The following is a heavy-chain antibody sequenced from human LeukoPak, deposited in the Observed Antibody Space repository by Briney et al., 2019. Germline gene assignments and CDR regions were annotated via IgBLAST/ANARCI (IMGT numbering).Heavy chain of an antibody. V-gene: IGHV1-8*01. J-gene: IGHJ4*02. CDR3: ARVDLLTGYYFFDY. D-gene: IGHD3-9*01. Sequence: ASVKVSCKASGYTFTSYEINWVRQAPGQGLEWMGWMNPNSGNTGYAQKFQGRITMTRNTSISTAYMELRSLGSDETSVYYCARVDLLTGYYFFDYWGQGTMVTVSS. CDR2: MNPNSGNT. CDR1: GYTFTSYE.